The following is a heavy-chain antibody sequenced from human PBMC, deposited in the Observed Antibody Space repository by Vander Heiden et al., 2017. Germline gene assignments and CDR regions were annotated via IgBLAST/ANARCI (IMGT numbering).Heavy chain of an antibody. J-gene: IGHJ6*02. Sequence: QVQLQESGPGLVKPSGTLSLTCAVSGGSISSSNWWSWVRQPPWKGLEWIGEIYHSGSTNYNPSLKGRVTISVDKSKNQFSLKLSSVTAADTAVYYCAREPRDYDILTGYYYYYGMDVWGQGTTVTVSS. D-gene: IGHD3-9*01. CDR3: AREPRDYDILTGYYYYYGMDV. V-gene: IGHV4-4*02. CDR1: GGSISSSNW. CDR2: IYHSGST.